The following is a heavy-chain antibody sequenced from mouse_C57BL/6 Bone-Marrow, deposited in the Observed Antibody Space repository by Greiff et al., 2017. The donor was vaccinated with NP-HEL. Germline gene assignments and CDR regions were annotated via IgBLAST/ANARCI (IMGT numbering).Heavy chain of an antibody. D-gene: IGHD1-2*01. V-gene: IGHV1-69*01. CDR2: IDPSDSYT. CDR3: AREDGFYYAMDY. CDR1: GYTFTSYW. J-gene: IGHJ4*01. Sequence: QVQLKQPGAELVMPGASVKLSCKASGYTFTSYWMHWVKQRPGQGLEWIGEIDPSDSYTNYNQKFKGKSTLTVDKSSSTAYMQLSSLTSEDSAVYYCAREDGFYYAMDYWGQGTSVTVSS.